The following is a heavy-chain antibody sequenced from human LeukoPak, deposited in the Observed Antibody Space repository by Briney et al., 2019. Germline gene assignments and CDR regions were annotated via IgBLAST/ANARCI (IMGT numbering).Heavy chain of an antibody. CDR2: ISYDGSNK. CDR1: GFTFRTDG. Sequence: PGRSLRLSCAASGFTFRTDGMHWVRQAPGKGLEWVAVISYDGSNKYYADSVKGRFTISRDNSKNTLYLQMNSLRAEDTAVYYCAKPATETDIVVVVAAPPPFDYWGQGTLVTVSS. D-gene: IGHD2-15*01. CDR3: AKPATETDIVVVVAAPPPFDY. V-gene: IGHV3-30*18. J-gene: IGHJ4*02.